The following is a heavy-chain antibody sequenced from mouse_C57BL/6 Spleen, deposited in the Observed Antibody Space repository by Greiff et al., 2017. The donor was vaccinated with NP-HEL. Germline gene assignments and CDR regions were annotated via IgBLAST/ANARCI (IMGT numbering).Heavy chain of an antibody. Sequence: EVQLQQSGAELVRPGASVKLSCTASGFNIKDYYMHWVKQRPEQGLEWIGRIDPEDGDTEYAPKFQGKATMTADTSSNTADLQLSSLTSEDTAVYYCTTVYYDYDGAPMDYWGQGTSVTVSS. CDR3: TTVYYDYDGAPMDY. CDR1: GFNIKDYY. CDR2: IDPEDGDT. J-gene: IGHJ4*01. D-gene: IGHD2-4*01. V-gene: IGHV14-1*01.